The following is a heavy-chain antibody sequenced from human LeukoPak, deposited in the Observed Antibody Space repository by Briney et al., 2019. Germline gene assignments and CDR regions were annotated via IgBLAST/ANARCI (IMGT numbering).Heavy chain of an antibody. J-gene: IGHJ4*02. Sequence: PGGSMRLTCVASGFDFNTYEMTWVRQAPGKGLEWVSYIGGTGETIYYADSVKGRFTVSRDNGKNSVYLQMNSLRAEDTAVYYCARDAPYLVGATYFDYWGQGTLVTVSS. CDR2: IGGTGETI. CDR3: ARDAPYLVGATYFDY. D-gene: IGHD1-26*01. CDR1: GFDFNTYE. V-gene: IGHV3-48*03.